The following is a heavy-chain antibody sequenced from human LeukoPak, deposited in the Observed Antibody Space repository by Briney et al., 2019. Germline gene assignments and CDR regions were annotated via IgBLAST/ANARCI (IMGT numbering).Heavy chain of an antibody. V-gene: IGHV3-23*01. Sequence: GGSLRLSCAASGFTFSSYGMSWVRQAPGKGLEWVSAISGSGGSTYYADSVKGRFTTSRDNSKNTLYLQMNSLRAEDTAVYYCAKVWVENLPLDPWGQGTLVTVSS. CDR2: ISGSGGST. CDR3: AKVWVENLPLDP. D-gene: IGHD3-16*01. CDR1: GFTFSSYG. J-gene: IGHJ5*02.